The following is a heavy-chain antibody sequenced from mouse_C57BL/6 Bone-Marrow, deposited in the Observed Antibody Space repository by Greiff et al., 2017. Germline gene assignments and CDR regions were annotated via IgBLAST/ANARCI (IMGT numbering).Heavy chain of an antibody. CDR2: IRSKSNNYAT. CDR3: VREGSNWYFDV. V-gene: IGHV10-1*01. D-gene: IGHD1-1*02. CDR1: GFSFNTYA. Sequence: VQRVESGGGLVQPKGSLKLSCAASGFSFNTYAMNWVRQAPGKGLEWVARIRSKSNNYATYYADSVKDRFTISRDDSESMLYLQMNNLKTEDTAMYYCVREGSNWYFDVWGTGTTVTVSS. J-gene: IGHJ1*03.